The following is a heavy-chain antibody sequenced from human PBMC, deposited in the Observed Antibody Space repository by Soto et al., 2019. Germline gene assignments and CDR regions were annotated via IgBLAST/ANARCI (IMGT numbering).Heavy chain of an antibody. Sequence: QAHLVESGGGVVQPGRSLRLSCAASGFTFTSYGMHWVRQAPGTRLEWVAVISYDGGLQHYADSVKGRFTISRDNPKNLVLLEMNRLRAEDPAVYYGVSDGGYAHASVPSPWGRETRV. CDR3: VSDGGYAHASVPSP. CDR2: ISYDGGLQ. D-gene: IGHD3-16*01. J-gene: IGHJ5*02. V-gene: IGHV3-30*03. CDR1: GFTFTSYG.